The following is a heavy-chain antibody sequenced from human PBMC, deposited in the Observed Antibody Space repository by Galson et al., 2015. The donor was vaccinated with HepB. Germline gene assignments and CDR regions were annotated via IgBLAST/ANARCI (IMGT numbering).Heavy chain of an antibody. D-gene: IGHD6-13*01. V-gene: IGHV1-46*01. J-gene: IGHJ6*02. Sequence: SVKVSCKASGYTFTSYYMHWVRQAPGQGLEWMGIINPSGGSTSYAQKFQGRVTMTRDTSTSTVYMELSSLRSEDTAVYYCARMPSPAAGSYYYYGVDVWGQGTTVTVS. CDR3: ARMPSPAAGSYYYYGVDV. CDR1: GYTFTSYY. CDR2: INPSGGST.